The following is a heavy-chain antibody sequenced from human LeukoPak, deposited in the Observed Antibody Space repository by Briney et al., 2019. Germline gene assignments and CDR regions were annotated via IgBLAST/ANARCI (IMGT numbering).Heavy chain of an antibody. CDR3: ARGPSGYHNT. D-gene: IGHD5-12*01. Sequence: GGSLRLSCAASGFTFSSYSMNWVRQAPGKGLEWVSSISSSSSYIYYADSVKGRFTISRDNAKDSLYLQMNSLRAEDTAVYYCARGPSGYHNTGGQGTLVTVSS. CDR2: ISSSSSYI. CDR1: GFTFSSYS. J-gene: IGHJ4*02. V-gene: IGHV3-21*01.